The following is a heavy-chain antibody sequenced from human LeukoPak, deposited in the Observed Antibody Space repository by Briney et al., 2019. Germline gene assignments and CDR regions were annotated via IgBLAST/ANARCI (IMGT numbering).Heavy chain of an antibody. V-gene: IGHV4-59*08. J-gene: IGHJ5*02. CDR2: IYYSGST. CDR3: ARSRIVATIKGGWFDP. CDR1: GGSISSYY. Sequence: SETLSLTCTVSGGSISSYYWSWIRQPPGEGLEWMGYIYYSGSTNYNPSLKSRVTISVDTSKNQFSLKLSSVTAADTAVYYCARSRIVATIKGGWFDPWGQGTLVTVSS. D-gene: IGHD5-12*01.